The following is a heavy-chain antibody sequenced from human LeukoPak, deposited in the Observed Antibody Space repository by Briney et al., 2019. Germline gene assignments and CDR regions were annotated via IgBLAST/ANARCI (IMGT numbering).Heavy chain of an antibody. V-gene: IGHV4-34*01. J-gene: IGHJ4*02. CDR2: INHSGST. Sequence: PSETLSLTCAVYGGSFSGYYWSWIRQPPGKGLEWIGEINHSGSTNYNPFLKSRVTISVDTSKNQFSLKLSSVTAADTAVYYCARGSASNGAHYWGQGTLVTVSS. CDR1: GGSFSGYY. CDR3: ARGSASNGAHY. D-gene: IGHD4-11*01.